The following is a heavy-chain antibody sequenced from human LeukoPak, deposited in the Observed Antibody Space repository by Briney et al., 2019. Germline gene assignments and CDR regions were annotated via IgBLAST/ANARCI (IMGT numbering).Heavy chain of an antibody. CDR1: GFTFSSYS. CDR2: ISSASNTI. J-gene: IGHJ5*02. V-gene: IGHV3-48*01. CDR3: ARDGWFGDYNWFDP. D-gene: IGHD3-10*01. Sequence: QPGESLRLSCAASGFTFSSYSMNWVHQAPGKGLEWVSYISSASNTIYYADSVKGRFTISRDNAKNSLYLQMNSLRAEDTAMYYCARDGWFGDYNWFDPWGQGTLVTVSS.